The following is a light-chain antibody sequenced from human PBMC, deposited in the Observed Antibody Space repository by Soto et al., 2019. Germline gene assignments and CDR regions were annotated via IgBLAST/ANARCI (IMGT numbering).Light chain of an antibody. Sequence: EIVLTQSPATLSLSTGERATLSCRASQSVSSYLACYQQKPGQAPRLLIYDASNRATGIPARFNGSWSGTDFTLTISSLETEDFAVYYCQQRSFFGGGTKVEIK. CDR2: DAS. V-gene: IGKV3-11*01. J-gene: IGKJ4*01. CDR3: QQRSF. CDR1: QSVSSY.